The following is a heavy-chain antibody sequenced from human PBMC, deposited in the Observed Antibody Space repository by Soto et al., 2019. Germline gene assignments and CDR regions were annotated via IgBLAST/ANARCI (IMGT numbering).Heavy chain of an antibody. J-gene: IGHJ6*02. CDR3: ARGLITMARGVQSPYYYYGMDV. V-gene: IGHV1-46*01. D-gene: IGHD3-10*01. CDR1: GYTFTSYY. Sequence: GASMKVSCKASGYTFTSYYMHWVRQAPGQGLEWMGIINPSGGSTSYAQKFQGRVTMTRDTSTSTVYMELSSLRSEDTAVYYCARGLITMARGVQSPYYYYGMDVWGQGTTVTVSS. CDR2: INPSGGST.